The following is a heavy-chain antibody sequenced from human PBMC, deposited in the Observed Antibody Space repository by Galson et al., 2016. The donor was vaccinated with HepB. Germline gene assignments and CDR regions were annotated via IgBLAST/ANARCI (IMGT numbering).Heavy chain of an antibody. CDR3: ARVQVPRIHCSGVNCNPEYYFDY. CDR1: GGSLSGYY. D-gene: IGHD2-15*01. CDR2: ISRSGRT. V-gene: IGHV4-34*01. J-gene: IGHJ4*02. Sequence: ETLSLTCAVYGGSLSGYYGSWIRQPPGKGLEWIGEISRSGRTNYRPSLKSRVIISVDTSKNQFSLKLSTLTAADTAVYYCARVQVPRIHCSGVNCNPEYYFDYWGQGTLVTVSS.